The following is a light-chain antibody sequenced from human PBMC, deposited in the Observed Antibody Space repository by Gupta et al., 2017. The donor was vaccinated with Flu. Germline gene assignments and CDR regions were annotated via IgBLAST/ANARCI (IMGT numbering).Light chain of an antibody. Sequence: SATIPRPGTSSDVGGYKYVSLYQHHPAKPPRLIIYEVSGRPAGVPDRFSASKSGNTASLTVSGRQAEEAADYYCSSYAGSNHWVFGGGTKLTVL. CDR1: SSDVGGYKY. CDR2: EVS. V-gene: IGLV2-8*01. J-gene: IGLJ3*02. CDR3: SSYAGSNHWV.